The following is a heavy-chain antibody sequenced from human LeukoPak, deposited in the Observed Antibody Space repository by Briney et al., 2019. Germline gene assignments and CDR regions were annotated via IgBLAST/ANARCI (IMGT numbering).Heavy chain of an antibody. V-gene: IGHV3-64D*06. D-gene: IGHD4-17*01. CDR2: ISSNGGST. CDR3: VKSVTRGYYYYGMDV. Sequence: GGSLRLSCSASGFTFSSYAMHWVRQAPGKGLEYVSAISSNGGSTYYADSVKGRFPISRDNSKNTLYLQMSSLRAEDTAVYYCVKSVTRGYYYYGMDVWGQGTTVTVSS. CDR1: GFTFSSYA. J-gene: IGHJ6*02.